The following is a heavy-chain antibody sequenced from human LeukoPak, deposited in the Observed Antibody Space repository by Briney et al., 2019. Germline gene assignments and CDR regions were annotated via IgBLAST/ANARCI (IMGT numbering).Heavy chain of an antibody. CDR3: ARHRYYYDSSGYYYPDY. Sequence: GESLKISCKGFGYSFTSYWIGWVRQMPGKGLEWMGIIYPGDSDTRYSPSFQGQVTISADKSISTAYLQWSSLKASDTAMYYCARHRYYYDSSGYYYPDYWGQGTLVTVSS. V-gene: IGHV5-51*01. D-gene: IGHD3-22*01. J-gene: IGHJ4*02. CDR2: IYPGDSDT. CDR1: GYSFTSYW.